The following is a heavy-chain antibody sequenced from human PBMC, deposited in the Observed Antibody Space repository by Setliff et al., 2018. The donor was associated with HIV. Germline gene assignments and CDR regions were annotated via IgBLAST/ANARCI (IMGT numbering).Heavy chain of an antibody. CDR2: IDHFGSEE. V-gene: IGHV3-7*01. Sequence: GESLKISCAASGFTFSSYGMHWVRQAPGKGLEWVASIDHFGSEENYVDSVRGRFTISRDNARNSLYLQMNSLKADDTAVYYCARDVAVAGTEFWGQGTLVTVSS. CDR1: GFTFSSYG. D-gene: IGHD6-19*01. J-gene: IGHJ4*02. CDR3: ARDVAVAGTEF.